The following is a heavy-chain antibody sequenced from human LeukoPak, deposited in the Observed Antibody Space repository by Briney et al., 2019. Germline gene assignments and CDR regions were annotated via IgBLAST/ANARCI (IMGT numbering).Heavy chain of an antibody. CDR3: AKRNSSGWYYFDY. V-gene: IGHV3-23*01. J-gene: IGHJ4*02. Sequence: PGGSLRLSCAASGFTFSTYAMSWVRQAPGKGLEWVSTIGRIDTNTYYADSVKGRFTISRANSKSTLYLQMNSLRAEDTAIYYCAKRNSSGWYYFDYWGQGTLVTVSS. CDR2: IGRIDTNT. D-gene: IGHD6-19*01. CDR1: GFTFSTYA.